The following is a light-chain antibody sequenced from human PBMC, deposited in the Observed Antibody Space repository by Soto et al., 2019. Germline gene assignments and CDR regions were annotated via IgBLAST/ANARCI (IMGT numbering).Light chain of an antibody. CDR3: SSYTSSSTWV. V-gene: IGLV2-14*01. CDR1: RSDVGGYDY. CDR2: EVI. Sequence: QSALTQPASVSGSPGQSITISCTGTRSDVGGYDYVSWYQQHPGKAPKLMIYEVINRPSGVSDRFSGSKSGNTASLTISGLQAEDEADYYCSSYTSSSTWVFGGGTKLTV. J-gene: IGLJ3*02.